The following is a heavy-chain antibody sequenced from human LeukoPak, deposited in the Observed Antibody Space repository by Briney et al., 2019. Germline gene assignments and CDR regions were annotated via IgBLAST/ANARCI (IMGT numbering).Heavy chain of an antibody. CDR3: ARSLIEGGSYYFHY. J-gene: IGHJ4*02. D-gene: IGHD2-15*01. CDR2: INPNSGVT. Sequence: GTSVKVSCKASGYSFTGNTFSGHHIYWVRQAPGQGLEWMGCINPNSGVTNYAQKFQGRVTMTRDTSISTAYMELSGLRSDDTAVYYCARSLIEGGSYYFHYWGQGTLVTVSS. V-gene: IGHV1-2*02. CDR1: GYSFTGNTFSGHH.